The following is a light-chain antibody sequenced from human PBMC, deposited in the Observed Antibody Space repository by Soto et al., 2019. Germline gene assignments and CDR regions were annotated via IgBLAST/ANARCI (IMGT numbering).Light chain of an antibody. V-gene: IGLV1-40*01. CDR1: RYNIGAGYD. Sequence: QSVLTQPPSVSGAPGQRVTISCTGSRYNIGAGYDVHWYRQLPGTAPKLLLYGNTNRPSGVPDRFSGTKSGTSASLAITGLQAEDEADYYCQSYDSGLRGYVFGTGTKLTVL. J-gene: IGLJ1*01. CDR3: QSYDSGLRGYV. CDR2: GNT.